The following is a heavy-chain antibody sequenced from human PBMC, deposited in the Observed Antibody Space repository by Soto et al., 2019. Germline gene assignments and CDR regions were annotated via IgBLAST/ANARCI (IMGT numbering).Heavy chain of an antibody. Sequence: QITLKESGPPLVKPTQTLTLTCTFSGFSLSTSGVSVGWIRPPPGKALEWLGVIYWDDDKRYRPFLQSRLTVTKDTSKNQVVLTMTNMDPMDTRTSSFAQLPFIYDTRGWVYWGQGTLVTVS. D-gene: IGHD3-22*01. V-gene: IGHV2-5*02. J-gene: IGHJ4*02. CDR3: AQLPFIYDTRGWVY. CDR1: GFSLSTSGVS. CDR2: IYWDDDK.